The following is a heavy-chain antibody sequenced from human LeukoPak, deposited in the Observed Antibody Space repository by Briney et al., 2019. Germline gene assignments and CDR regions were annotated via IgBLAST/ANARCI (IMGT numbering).Heavy chain of an antibody. J-gene: IGHJ4*02. D-gene: IGHD5-24*01. Sequence: GGSLSLSCAASGFTFTSYYMHWVRQAPGKGLVWVSRISGDGSNTIYADSVKGRFTISRDNAKNTVYLQMNSLRAEDTAVYYCARDVEGSLDYWGQGTLVAVSS. V-gene: IGHV3-74*01. CDR3: ARDVEGSLDY. CDR2: ISGDGSNT. CDR1: GFTFTSYY.